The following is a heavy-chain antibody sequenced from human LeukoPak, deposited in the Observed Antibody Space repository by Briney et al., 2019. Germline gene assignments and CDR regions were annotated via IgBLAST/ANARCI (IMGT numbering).Heavy chain of an antibody. V-gene: IGHV4-39*01. CDR3: ARLRYCSSTSCRPTYYYYYYMDV. CDR1: GDSISSSSYY. Sequence: PSETLSLTCTVSGDSISSSSYYWGWIRQPPGKGLEWIGSIYYSGSTYYNSSLKSRVTISVDTSKNQFSLKLSSVTAADTAVYYCARLRYCSSTSCRPTYYYYYYMDVWGKGITVTVSS. D-gene: IGHD2-2*01. J-gene: IGHJ6*03. CDR2: IYYSGST.